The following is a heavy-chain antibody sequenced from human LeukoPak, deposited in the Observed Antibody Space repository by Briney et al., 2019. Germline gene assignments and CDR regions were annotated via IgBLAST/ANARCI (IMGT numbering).Heavy chain of an antibody. D-gene: IGHD4-11*01. CDR1: GGSISSSSYY. J-gene: IGHJ4*02. Sequence: SETLSLTCTVSGGSISSSSYYWGWIRQPPGKGLEWIGSIYYSGSTYYNPSLKSRVTISVDTSKNQFSLRLNSVTAAGTAVYYCARIYSDYIMYWGQGTLLTVSS. V-gene: IGHV4-39*07. CDR2: IYYSGST. CDR3: ARIYSDYIMY.